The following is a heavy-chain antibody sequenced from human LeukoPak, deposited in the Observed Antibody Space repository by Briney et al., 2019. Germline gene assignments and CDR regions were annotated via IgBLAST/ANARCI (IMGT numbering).Heavy chain of an antibody. J-gene: IGHJ5*02. CDR2: ISGSGGST. Sequence: GGSLRLSCAASGFSFNTYAMSWVRQAPGKGLEWVSAISGSGGSTYYADSVKGRFTISRDNSKNTLYLQMNSLRAEDTAVYYCAKDKRGQTNPPYWFDPWGQGTLVTVSS. CDR3: AKDKRGQTNPPYWFDP. D-gene: IGHD1-14*01. V-gene: IGHV3-23*01. CDR1: GFSFNTYA.